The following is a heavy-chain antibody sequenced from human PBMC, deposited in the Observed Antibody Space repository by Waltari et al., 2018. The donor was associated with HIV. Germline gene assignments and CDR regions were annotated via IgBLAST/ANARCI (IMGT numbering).Heavy chain of an antibody. CDR2: FHYTGNT. CDR3: MRHRGYFPPDY. J-gene: IGHJ4*02. CDR1: GGSMSDTGDYH. Sequence: QLQPQESGPGLVKPSETLSLTCTVSGGSMSDTGDYHWGWIRQPPGKGLEWIGNFHYTGNTFYNPSLKSRVTISADTSKNQFSLKLSSLTAADTAVYFCMRHRGYFPPDYWGQGTLVTVSS. V-gene: IGHV4-39*01. D-gene: IGHD1-26*01.